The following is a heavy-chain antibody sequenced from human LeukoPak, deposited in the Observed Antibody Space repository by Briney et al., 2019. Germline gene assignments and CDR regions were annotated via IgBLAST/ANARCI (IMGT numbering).Heavy chain of an antibody. D-gene: IGHD3-10*01. Sequence: SETLSLTCTVSGGSISSYYWSWIRQPPGKGLEWIGYIYYSGNTNYNPSLKSRVTISVDTSKKQFSLKLSSVTAADTAVYYCARARFGELGIFDYWGQGTLVTVSS. J-gene: IGHJ4*02. CDR1: GGSISSYY. CDR2: IYYSGNT. CDR3: ARARFGELGIFDY. V-gene: IGHV4-59*01.